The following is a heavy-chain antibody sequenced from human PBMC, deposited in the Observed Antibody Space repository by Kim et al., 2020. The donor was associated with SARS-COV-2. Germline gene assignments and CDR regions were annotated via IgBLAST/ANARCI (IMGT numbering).Heavy chain of an antibody. D-gene: IGHD2-2*01. V-gene: IGHV3-33*01. CDR2: IWYDGSNK. CDR1: GFTFSSYG. Sequence: GGSLRLSCAASGFTFSSYGMHWVRQAPGKGLEWVAVIWYDGSNKYYADSVKGRFTISRDNSKNTLYLQMNSLRAEDTAVYYCAREGVPAAIGGWFDPWGQGTLVTVSS. J-gene: IGHJ5*02. CDR3: AREGVPAAIGGWFDP.